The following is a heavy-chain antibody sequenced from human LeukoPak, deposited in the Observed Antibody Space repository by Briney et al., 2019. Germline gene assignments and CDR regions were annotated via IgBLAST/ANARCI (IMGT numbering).Heavy chain of an antibody. CDR1: GFTFSSYS. D-gene: IGHD3-3*01. CDR2: ISYDGSNK. Sequence: GGSLRLSCAASGFTFSSYSMHWVRQAPGKGLEWVAVISYDGSNKYYADSVKGRFTISRDNSKNTLYLQMNSLRAEDTAVYYCAKGWSGYWKYYFDYWGQGTLVTVSS. V-gene: IGHV3-30*18. J-gene: IGHJ4*02. CDR3: AKGWSGYWKYYFDY.